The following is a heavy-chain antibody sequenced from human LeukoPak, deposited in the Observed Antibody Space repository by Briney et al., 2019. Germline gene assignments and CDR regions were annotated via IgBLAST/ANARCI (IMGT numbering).Heavy chain of an antibody. CDR1: GDSINNYY. CDR2: IYSSGST. V-gene: IGHV4-59*01. J-gene: IGHJ3*02. CDR3: ARYRNEALFAFDI. Sequence: SETLSLTCTVSGDSINNYYWSWIRQPPGKGLEWIGYIYSSGSTNYNPSLKSRVTISVDTSKNQFSLKLNSVTAADTAGYYCARYRNEALFAFDIWGQGTMVTVSS. D-gene: IGHD1-14*01.